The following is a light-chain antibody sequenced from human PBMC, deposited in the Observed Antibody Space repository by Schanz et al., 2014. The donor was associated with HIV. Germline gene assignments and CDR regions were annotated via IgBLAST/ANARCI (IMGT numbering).Light chain of an antibody. J-gene: IGKJ4*01. V-gene: IGKV3-15*01. CDR1: QSVSSN. Sequence: EIVMTQSPATLSVSPGERATLSCRASQSVSSNLAWYQQKPGQAPRLLIYGASSRATGIPVRFSGRGSGTEFTLTISSLQSEDFAVYYCQQYNNWLPLTFGGGTKVEIK. CDR3: QQYNNWLPLT. CDR2: GAS.